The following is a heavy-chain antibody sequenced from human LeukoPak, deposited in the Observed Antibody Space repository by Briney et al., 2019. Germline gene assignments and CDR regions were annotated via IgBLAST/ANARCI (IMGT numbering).Heavy chain of an antibody. CDR2: IYSDGRT. CDR3: VRPKHSSISWLHYGMDV. Sequence: GGSLRLSCEVSGFTVSSSHLTWVRQALGKGLEWVSLIYSDGRTYYVDSVRGRFTISRDNSKSTLYLQMDSLRVEDSAVYYCVRPKHSSISWLHYGMDVWGQGTTVIVSS. J-gene: IGHJ6*02. D-gene: IGHD2-2*01. V-gene: IGHV3-66*04. CDR1: GFTVSSSH.